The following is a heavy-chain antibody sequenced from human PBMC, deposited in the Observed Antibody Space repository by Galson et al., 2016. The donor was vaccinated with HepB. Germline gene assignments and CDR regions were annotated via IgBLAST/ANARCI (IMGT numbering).Heavy chain of an antibody. CDR1: GFSLRTHGAG. CDR2: IYWDDDK. J-gene: IGHJ3*02. Sequence: PALVKPTQTLTLTCGFSLRTHGAGVGWIRQPPGKALEWLALIYWDDDKRYSPSLKSRLTVTKDTSKNRVVLTMTNMDPVDTATYYCAHVTVGALRMDPFDIWGQGTMVTVSS. D-gene: IGHD1-26*01. V-gene: IGHV2-5*02. CDR3: AHVTVGALRMDPFDI.